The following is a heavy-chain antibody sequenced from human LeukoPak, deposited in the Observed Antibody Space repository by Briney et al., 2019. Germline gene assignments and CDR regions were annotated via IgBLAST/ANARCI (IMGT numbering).Heavy chain of an antibody. Sequence: GGSLRLSCAASGFSVSRNYMNWVRQPPGKGLEWVSAIYTGGSTCYTDSVKGRFTISRDKSKNTLSLQLNSLRAEDTAVYYCARDIGGEVRLYYGMDVWGQGTTVTVSS. V-gene: IGHV3-53*01. CDR2: IYTGGST. CDR3: ARDIGGEVRLYYGMDV. D-gene: IGHD3-16*01. CDR1: GFSVSRNY. J-gene: IGHJ6*02.